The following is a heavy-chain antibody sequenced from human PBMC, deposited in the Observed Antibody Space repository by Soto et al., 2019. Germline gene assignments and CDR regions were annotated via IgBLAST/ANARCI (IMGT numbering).Heavy chain of an antibody. Sequence: EVQLVESGGGLVKPGGSLRLSCAASGFTFSSYSMNWVRHAPGKGLEWVSSISSSSSYIYYADSVKGRFTISRDNAKNSLYLQMNSLRAEDTAVYYCAGQHGGKLIGAFDIWGQGTMVTVSS. V-gene: IGHV3-21*01. CDR1: GFTFSSYS. CDR2: ISSSSSYI. D-gene: IGHD2-15*01. CDR3: AGQHGGKLIGAFDI. J-gene: IGHJ3*02.